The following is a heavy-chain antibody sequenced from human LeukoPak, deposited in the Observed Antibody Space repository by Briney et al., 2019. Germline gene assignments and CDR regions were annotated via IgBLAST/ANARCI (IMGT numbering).Heavy chain of an antibody. J-gene: IGHJ3*02. CDR3: ARHRKRIAAAGPDPFDI. CDR2: INHSGST. CDR1: GASISSGNYF. Sequence: SETLSLTCTVSGASISSGNYFWTWIRQPPGKGLEWIGEINHSGSTNYNPSLKSRVTISVDTSKNQFSLKLSSVTAADTAVYYCARHRKRIAAAGPDPFDIWGQGTMVTVSS. V-gene: IGHV4-39*01. D-gene: IGHD6-13*01.